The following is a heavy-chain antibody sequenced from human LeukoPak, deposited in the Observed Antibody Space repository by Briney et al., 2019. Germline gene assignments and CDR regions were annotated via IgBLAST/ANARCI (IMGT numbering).Heavy chain of an antibody. Sequence: SSVKVSCKASGGTFRRYSISWVRQAAGQGLAWMGGVIPIFGTANYAQKFQDRVTITADETTTTAYTELSRLRSEDTAVYYCARSYYYGSGSEFDYWGQGTLVTVSS. V-gene: IGHV1-69*13. CDR1: GGTFRRYS. J-gene: IGHJ4*02. CDR2: VIPIFGTA. CDR3: ARSYYYGSGSEFDY. D-gene: IGHD3-10*01.